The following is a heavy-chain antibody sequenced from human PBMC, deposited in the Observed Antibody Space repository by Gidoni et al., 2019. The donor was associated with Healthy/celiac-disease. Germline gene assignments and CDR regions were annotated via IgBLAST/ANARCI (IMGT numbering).Heavy chain of an antibody. CDR2: IKQDGSEK. Sequence: EVQLVESGGGLVQPGGSLSISCAASGSPFSSYWMSWVRQAPGKGLEWVANIKQDGSEKYYVDSVKGRFTISRDNAKNSLYLQMNSLRAEDTAVYYCARDQGYDFWSGDWFDPWGQGTLVTVSS. CDR1: GSPFSSYW. V-gene: IGHV3-7*01. D-gene: IGHD3-3*01. J-gene: IGHJ5*02. CDR3: ARDQGYDFWSGDWFDP.